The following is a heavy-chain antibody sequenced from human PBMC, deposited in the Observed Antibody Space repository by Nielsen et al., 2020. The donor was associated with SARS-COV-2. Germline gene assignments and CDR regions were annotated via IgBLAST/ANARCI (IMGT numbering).Heavy chain of an antibody. CDR3: ARDIHCSSTSCYGMDV. D-gene: IGHD2-2*01. CDR1: GFTFSSYA. V-gene: IGHV3-30-3*01. J-gene: IGHJ6*02. Sequence: GGSLRLSCAASGFTFSSYAMHWVRQAPGKGLEWVAVISYDGSNKYYADSVKGRFTISRDNSKNTLYLQMNSPRAEDTAVYYCARDIHCSSTSCYGMDVWGQGTTVTVSS. CDR2: ISYDGSNK.